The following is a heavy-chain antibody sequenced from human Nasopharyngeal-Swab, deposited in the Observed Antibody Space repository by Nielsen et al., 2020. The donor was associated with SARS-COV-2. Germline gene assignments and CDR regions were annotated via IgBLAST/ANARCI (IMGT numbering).Heavy chain of an antibody. D-gene: IGHD3-10*01. V-gene: IGHV4-39*01. J-gene: IGHJ6*02. CDR3: ARHRGIYYYYYGMDV. CDR2: TYYSGST. Sequence: SETLSLTRTVSGGSISSSSYYWGWIRQPPGKGLEWIGSTYYSGSTYYNPSLKSRVTISVDTSKNQFSLKLSSVTAADTAVYYCARHRGIYYYYYGMDVWGQGTTVTVSS. CDR1: GGSISSSSYY.